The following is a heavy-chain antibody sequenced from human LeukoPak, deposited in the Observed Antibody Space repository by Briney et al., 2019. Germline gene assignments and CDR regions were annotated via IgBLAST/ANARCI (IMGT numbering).Heavy chain of an antibody. CDR3: AKAGDDSSGYSYGDY. CDR2: ISGSGGST. D-gene: IGHD3-22*01. Sequence: GGSLRLSCAASGFTFSSYAMSCVRQAPGKGLEWVSAISGSGGSTYYADSVKGRFTISRDNSKNTLYLQMNSLRAEDTAVYYCAKAGDDSSGYSYGDYWGQGTLVTVSS. CDR1: GFTFSSYA. J-gene: IGHJ4*02. V-gene: IGHV3-23*01.